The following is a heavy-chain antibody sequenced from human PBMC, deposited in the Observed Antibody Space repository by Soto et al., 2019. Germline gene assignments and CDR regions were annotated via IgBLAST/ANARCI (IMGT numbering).Heavy chain of an antibody. CDR1: GFSFSYYN. V-gene: IGHV3-21*01. J-gene: IGHJ4*02. Sequence: GGSLRLSCAASGFSFSYYNMHWVRQAPGKGLEWVSSITSHDGSTFYADSVKGRFTISRDNAKNSLYLQMNSLRAEDTAVYYCARDLGYSSSSCLDYWGQGTLVTVSS. CDR2: ITSHDGST. D-gene: IGHD6-6*01. CDR3: ARDLGYSSSSCLDY.